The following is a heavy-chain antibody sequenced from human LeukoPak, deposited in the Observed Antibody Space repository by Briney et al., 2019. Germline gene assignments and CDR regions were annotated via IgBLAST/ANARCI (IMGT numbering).Heavy chain of an antibody. Sequence: SETLSLTCTLSGGSISSYYWRWIRQPPGKGLEWIGYIYYSGSTNYNPSLKSRVTISVDTSKNQFSLKLSSVTAADTAVYYCARVESGYGDYLHTALAEYFQHWGQGTLVTVSS. CDR3: ARVESGYGDYLHTALAEYFQH. CDR1: GGSISSYY. D-gene: IGHD4-17*01. V-gene: IGHV4-59*01. J-gene: IGHJ1*01. CDR2: IYYSGST.